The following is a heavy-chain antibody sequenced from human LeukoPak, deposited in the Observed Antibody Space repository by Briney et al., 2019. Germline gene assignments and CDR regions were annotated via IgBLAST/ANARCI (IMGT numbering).Heavy chain of an antibody. CDR2: ISAYNGNT. CDR1: GYTFTSYG. V-gene: IGHV1-18*01. J-gene: IGHJ5*02. Sequence: ASVKVSCKASGYTFTSYGISWVRQAPGQGLEWMGWISAYNGNTNYAQKVQGRVTMTTDTSTSTAYMELRSLRSDDTAVYYCARVYNRGSGYEYWFDPWGQGTLVTVSS. D-gene: IGHD3-3*01. CDR3: ARVYNRGSGYEYWFDP.